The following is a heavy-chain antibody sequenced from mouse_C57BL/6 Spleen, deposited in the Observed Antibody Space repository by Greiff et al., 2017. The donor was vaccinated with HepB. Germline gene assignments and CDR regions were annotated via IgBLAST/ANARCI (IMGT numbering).Heavy chain of an antibody. CDR2: ISSGGDYI. Sequence: EVKVVESGEGLVKPGGSLKLSCAASGFTFSSYAMSWVRQTPEKRLEWVAYISSGGDYIYYADTVKGRFTISRDNARNTLYLQMSSLKSEDTAMYYCTRDQDYSTHAMDYWGQGTSVTVSS. CDR1: GFTFSSYA. D-gene: IGHD2-5*01. V-gene: IGHV5-9-1*02. CDR3: TRDQDYSTHAMDY. J-gene: IGHJ4*01.